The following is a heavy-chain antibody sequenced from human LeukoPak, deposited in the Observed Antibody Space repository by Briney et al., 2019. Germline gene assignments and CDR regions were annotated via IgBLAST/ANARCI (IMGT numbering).Heavy chain of an antibody. Sequence: ASVKVSCKASGYTFTSYYMHWVRQAPGQGLEWMGIINPSGGSTSYARKFQGRVTMTRDTSTSTVYMELSSLRSEDTAVYYCARAPYSSSWYSWFDPWGQGTLVTVSS. CDR1: GYTFTSYY. D-gene: IGHD6-13*01. CDR2: INPSGGST. V-gene: IGHV1-46*01. J-gene: IGHJ5*02. CDR3: ARAPYSSSWYSWFDP.